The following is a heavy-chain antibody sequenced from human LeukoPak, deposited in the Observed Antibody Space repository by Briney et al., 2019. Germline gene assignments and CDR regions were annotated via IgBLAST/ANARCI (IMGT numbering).Heavy chain of an antibody. CDR2: INHSGST. D-gene: IGHD6-13*01. CDR3: ARVGMGSSWYLRYNWFDP. CDR1: GGSFSGYY. V-gene: IGHV4-34*01. J-gene: IGHJ5*02. Sequence: SETLFLTCAVYGGSFSGYYWSWIRQPPGKGLEWIGEINHSGSTNYNPSLKSRVTISVDTSKNQFSLKLSSVTAADTAVYYCARVGMGSSWYLRYNWFDPWGQGTLVTVSS.